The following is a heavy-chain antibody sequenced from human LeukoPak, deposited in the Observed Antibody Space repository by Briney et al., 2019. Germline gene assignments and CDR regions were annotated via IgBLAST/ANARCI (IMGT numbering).Heavy chain of an antibody. CDR1: GGSFSGYY. D-gene: IGHD2-15*01. Sequence: SETLSLTCAVYGGSFSGYYWSWIRQAPGKGLEWIGEINHSGNTNYNPSLKSRVTISLDTSKNQLSLKLNSVTAADTAVYYCVTEPGYCTGGRCYGGWFDPWGQGTLVTVSS. V-gene: IGHV4-34*01. CDR2: INHSGNT. J-gene: IGHJ5*02. CDR3: VTEPGYCTGGRCYGGWFDP.